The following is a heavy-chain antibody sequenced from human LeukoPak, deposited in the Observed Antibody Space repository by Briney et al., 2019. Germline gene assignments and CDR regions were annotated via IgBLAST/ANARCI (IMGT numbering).Heavy chain of an antibody. D-gene: IGHD2-15*01. V-gene: IGHV3-33*01. CDR1: GFTFSSYG. CDR2: IWYDGSSK. Sequence: GGSLRLSCAASGFTFSSYGMHWVRQAPGKGLEWVAVIWYDGSSKYYADSVKGRFTISRDNSKNTLYLQMSSLRAEDTAVYYCARDCGYCSGGSCYPKYYFDYWGQGTLVTVSS. CDR3: ARDCGYCSGGSCYPKYYFDY. J-gene: IGHJ4*02.